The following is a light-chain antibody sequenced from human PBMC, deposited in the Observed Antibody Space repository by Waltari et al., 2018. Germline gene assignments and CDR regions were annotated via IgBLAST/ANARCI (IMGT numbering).Light chain of an antibody. CDR2: RAS. CDR1: QNVHSW. J-gene: IGKJ2*03. V-gene: IGKV1-5*03. CDR3: QQYNFYADS. Sequence: DIQMTQSPSTLFASVGDTVTITCRARQNVHSWVAWYQQKPGTAPTLLIYRASTLQSGFPSRFSGSGSGTEVTLTINSLQPDDFATYHCQQYNFYADSFGQGTKLEI.